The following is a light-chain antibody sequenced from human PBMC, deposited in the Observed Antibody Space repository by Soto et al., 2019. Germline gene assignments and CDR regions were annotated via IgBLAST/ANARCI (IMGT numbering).Light chain of an antibody. Sequence: QSVLTQPASVSGSPGQLITISCTGTSSDVGGYNYVSWYQQHPGKAPKLMIYDVSNRPSGVSNRFSGSKSGNTASLTISGLQAEDEADYYCSSYTSSSTDVFGTGTKLTVL. CDR1: SSDVGGYNY. CDR2: DVS. V-gene: IGLV2-14*01. J-gene: IGLJ1*01. CDR3: SSYTSSSTDV.